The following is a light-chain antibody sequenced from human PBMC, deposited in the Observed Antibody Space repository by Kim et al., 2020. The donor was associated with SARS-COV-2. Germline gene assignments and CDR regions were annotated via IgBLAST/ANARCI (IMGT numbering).Light chain of an antibody. CDR1: SSDVGGYNY. J-gene: IGLJ1*01. CDR3: CSYAGRGV. CDR2: DVS. V-gene: IGLV2-11*01. Sequence: LGQSVTISCTGTSSDVGGYNYVSWYQQHPGKAPKFMIYDVSKRPSGVPDRFSGSKSGNTASLTISGLQAEEEADYYCCSYAGRGVFGTGTKVTVL.